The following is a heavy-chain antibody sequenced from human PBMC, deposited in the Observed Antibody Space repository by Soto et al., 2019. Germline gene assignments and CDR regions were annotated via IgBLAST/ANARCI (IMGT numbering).Heavy chain of an antibody. CDR3: ARHLPPIDY. Sequence: GASVKVSCKASGYTFTSYAMHWVRQAPGQRLEWMGWMNAGNGNTKYSQKFQGRVTITRDTSASTAYMELSSLRSEDTAVYYCARHLPPIDYRGRRTMDAVSS. CDR1: GYTFTSYA. CDR2: MNAGNGNT. V-gene: IGHV1-3*01. J-gene: IGHJ4*02.